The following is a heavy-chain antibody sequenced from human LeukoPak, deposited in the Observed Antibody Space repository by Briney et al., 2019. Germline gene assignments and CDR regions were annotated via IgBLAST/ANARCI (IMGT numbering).Heavy chain of an antibody. CDR1: GFTFSSYG. D-gene: IGHD4-17*01. CDR2: ISYDGSNK. V-gene: IGHV3-30*18. Sequence: GGSLRLSCAASGFTFSSYGMHWVRQAPGKGLGWVAVISYDGSNKYYEDSVKGRFTISRDNSKNTLYLQMNSLRAEDTAVYYCAKGGGATVTCFDYWGQGTLVTVSS. CDR3: AKGGGATVTCFDY. J-gene: IGHJ4*02.